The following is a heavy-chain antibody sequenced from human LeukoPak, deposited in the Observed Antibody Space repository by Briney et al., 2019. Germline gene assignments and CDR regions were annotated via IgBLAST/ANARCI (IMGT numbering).Heavy chain of an antibody. D-gene: IGHD2-21*01. CDR1: GYTFTNYG. CDR2: ISAENGNT. CDR3: ARDLSPISLWLLDFDY. Sequence: ASVKVSCKASGYTFTNYGIIWLRQAPGQGLEWVGWISAENGNTNYAQNLQGRVTMTTDTSTSTAYMELRSLRSDDTAVYYCARDLSPISLWLLDFDYWGQGTLVTVSS. J-gene: IGHJ4*02. V-gene: IGHV1-18*01.